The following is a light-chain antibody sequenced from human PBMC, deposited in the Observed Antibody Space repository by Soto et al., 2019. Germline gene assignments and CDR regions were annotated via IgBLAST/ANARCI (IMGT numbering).Light chain of an antibody. CDR2: EVS. J-gene: IGLJ1*01. V-gene: IGLV2-14*01. CDR1: SSDVGGYNY. Sequence: QSVLTQPASVSGSPGQSITISCTGTSSDVGGYNYVSWYQQHPGKAPKLMIYEVSKRPSGVSSRFSGSKAGNTASLTISGLQDEDEANCSSYTSSTTLVVFGTETKLTVL. CDR3: SSYTSSTTLVV.